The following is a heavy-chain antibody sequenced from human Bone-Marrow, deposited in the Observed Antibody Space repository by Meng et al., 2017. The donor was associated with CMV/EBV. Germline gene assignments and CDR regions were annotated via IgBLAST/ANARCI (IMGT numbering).Heavy chain of an antibody. D-gene: IGHD2-2*01. CDR1: GGTFSSYA. CDR2: IIPIFGTA. J-gene: IGHJ6*02. V-gene: IGHV1-69*05. CDR3: ASRYCSSTSCYFSKYYYGMDV. Sequence: SVKVSCKASGGTFSSYAISWVRQAPGQGLEWMGGIIPIFGTANYAQKFQGRVTITTDESTSTAYMELSSLRSEDTAVYYCASRYCSSTSCYFSKYYYGMDVWAQGSTVTVSS.